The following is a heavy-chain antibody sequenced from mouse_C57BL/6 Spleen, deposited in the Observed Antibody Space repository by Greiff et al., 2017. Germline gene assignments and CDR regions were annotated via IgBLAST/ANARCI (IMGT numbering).Heavy chain of an antibody. CDR1: GYTFTSYG. Sequence: QVQLKESGAELARPGASVKLSCKASGYTFTSYGISWVKQRTGQGLEWIGEIYPRSGNTYYNEKFKGKATLTADKSSSTAYMELRSLTSEDSAVYFCARSDGTNAMDYWGQGTSVTVSS. J-gene: IGHJ4*01. CDR3: ARSDGTNAMDY. V-gene: IGHV1-81*01. D-gene: IGHD2-3*01. CDR2: IYPRSGNT.